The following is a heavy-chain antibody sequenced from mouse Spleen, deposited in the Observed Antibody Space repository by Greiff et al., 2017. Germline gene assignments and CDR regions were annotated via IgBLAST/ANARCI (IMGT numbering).Heavy chain of an antibody. J-gene: IGHJ4*01. V-gene: IGHV1-62-3*01. CDR2: IDPNSGGT. D-gene: IGHD2-1*01. CDR1: GYTFTSYW. Sequence: QVQLQQPGAELVKPGASVKLSCKASGYTFTSYWMHWVKQRPGRGLEWIGRIDPNSGGTKYNEKFKSKATLTVDKPSSTAYVDLSSLTSEDSAVYYCARGGNHYAMDYWGQGTSVTVSS. CDR3: ARGGNHYAMDY.